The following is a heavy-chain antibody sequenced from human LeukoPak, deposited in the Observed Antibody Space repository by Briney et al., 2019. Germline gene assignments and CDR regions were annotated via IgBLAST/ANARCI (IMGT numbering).Heavy chain of an antibody. J-gene: IGHJ6*03. D-gene: IGHD3-9*01. V-gene: IGHV4-39*01. Sequence: SETLSLTCTVSGDSISSSSYYWGWIRQPPGKGLEWIGSIFHSGSTYYNPSLKSRVTISVDTSKNQFSLKLTSVTAADTAVYYCARGPRYFDWLTRREYYYYYMDVWGKGTTVTVSS. CDR3: ARGPRYFDWLTRREYYYYYMDV. CDR1: GDSISSSSYY. CDR2: IFHSGST.